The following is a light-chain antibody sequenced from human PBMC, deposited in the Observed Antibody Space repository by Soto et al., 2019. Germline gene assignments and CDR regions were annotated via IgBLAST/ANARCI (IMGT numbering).Light chain of an antibody. V-gene: IGLV2-14*01. CDR1: SSDVGGYNF. CDR3: SSYTSSASVV. CDR2: DVS. Sequence: QSALTQPASVSGSPGQSITISCTGTSSDVGGYNFVSWYQQHPGKVPKLMIYDVSKRPSGVSNRFSASKSGNTASLTTSGLQAEDEADYYCSSYTSSASVVFGGGTKLTVL. J-gene: IGLJ2*01.